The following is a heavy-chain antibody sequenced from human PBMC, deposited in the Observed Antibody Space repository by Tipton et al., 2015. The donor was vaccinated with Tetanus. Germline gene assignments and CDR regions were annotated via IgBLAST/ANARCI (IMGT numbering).Heavy chain of an antibody. J-gene: IGHJ6*02. V-gene: IGHV1-2*02. D-gene: IGHD2-2*01. CDR1: GYTFTGNY. CDR3: ASGSSIRHGLDV. CDR2: INPDSGGT. Sequence: QSGPEVKKPGASVKVSCKAAGYTFTGNYLQWVRQAPGQGLEWMGWINPDSGGTNSAQKFQGRVTMTRDTSISTAYMEVASLTYEDTAVYYCASGSSIRHGLDVWGHGTSVTVSS.